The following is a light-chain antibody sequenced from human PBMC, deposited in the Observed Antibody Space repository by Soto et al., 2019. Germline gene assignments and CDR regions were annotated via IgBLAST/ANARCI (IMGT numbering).Light chain of an antibody. CDR1: QNIYTW. V-gene: IGKV1-5*01. CDR2: GAS. J-gene: IGKJ1*01. CDR3: HQVYTYPRT. Sequence: DYQVTQSPSTLSASVGDRVTITCRASQNIYTWLSWYLQKPGKAPKLLIFGASTLQNGVPARFSGGGFGTEFTLTITSLQPEDFATYYCHQVYTYPRTFGQGTKVDI.